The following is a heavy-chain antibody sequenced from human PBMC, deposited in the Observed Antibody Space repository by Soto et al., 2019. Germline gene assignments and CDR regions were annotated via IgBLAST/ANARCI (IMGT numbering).Heavy chain of an antibody. CDR1: GGSISSSSYY. D-gene: IGHD4-4*01. Sequence: SETLSLTCTVSGGSISSSSYYWGWIRQPPGKGLEWIGSIYYSGSTYYNPSLKSRVTISVDTSKNQFSLKLSSVTAADTAVYYCAGTYSKFGVNYYYYGMDVWGQGTTVTVSS. CDR2: IYYSGST. J-gene: IGHJ6*02. CDR3: AGTYSKFGVNYYYYGMDV. V-gene: IGHV4-39*01.